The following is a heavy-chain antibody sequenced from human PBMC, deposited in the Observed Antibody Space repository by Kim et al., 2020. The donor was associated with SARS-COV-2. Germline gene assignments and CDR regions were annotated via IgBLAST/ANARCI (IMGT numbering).Heavy chain of an antibody. CDR3: ARDKSGSGRGAFDY. J-gene: IGHJ4*02. D-gene: IGHD3-10*01. Sequence: NPSLKRRVTISVDTSKNQFSLKLSSVTAADTAVYYCARDKSGSGRGAFDYWGQGTLVTVSS. V-gene: IGHV4-31*02.